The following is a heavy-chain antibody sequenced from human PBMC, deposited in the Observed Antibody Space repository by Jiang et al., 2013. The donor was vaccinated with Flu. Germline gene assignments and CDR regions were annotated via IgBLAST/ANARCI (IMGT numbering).Heavy chain of an antibody. V-gene: IGHV3-30*01. CDR1: GFTFSSYA. CDR3: ARMPDYGGNAYDAFDI. D-gene: IGHD4-23*01. J-gene: IGHJ3*02. CDR2: ISYDGSNK. Sequence: QLLESGGGVVQPGRSLRLSCAASGFTFSSYAMHWVRQAPGKGLEWVAVISYDGSNKYYADSVKGRFTISRDNSKNTLYLQMNSLRAEDTAVYYCARMPDYGGNAYDAFDIWGQGTMVTVSS.